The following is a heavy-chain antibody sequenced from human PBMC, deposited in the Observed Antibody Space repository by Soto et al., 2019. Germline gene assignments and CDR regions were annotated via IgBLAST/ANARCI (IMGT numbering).Heavy chain of an antibody. J-gene: IGHJ4*02. CDR2: ISGNGGT. CDR1: GFTFRIYA. D-gene: IGHD3-22*01. V-gene: IGHV3-23*01. Sequence: VQLLESGGGVTQPGGSLRLSYAASGFTFRIYAMSWVRQAPGKGLEWVSTISGNGGTSYADFVRGRFTISRDNSKNTLYLQMNSLRAEDTAVYYCAKDAPGSGWLSDYWGQGTRVTVSS. CDR3: AKDAPGSGWLSDY.